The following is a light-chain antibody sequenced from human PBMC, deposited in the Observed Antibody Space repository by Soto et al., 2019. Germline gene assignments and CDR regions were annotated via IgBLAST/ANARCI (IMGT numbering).Light chain of an antibody. CDR2: ETS. CDR1: QGIDSY. J-gene: IGKJ1*01. CDR3: QQYNSYSQT. Sequence: IQLTQSPSSLSASVGDRVTITCRASQGIDSYLAWYQQRPGKVPQLLIYETSILQSGVPSRFSDSGSGTEFTLTISSLQPDDFATYYCQQYNSYSQTFGQGTKVDIK. V-gene: IGKV1-9*01.